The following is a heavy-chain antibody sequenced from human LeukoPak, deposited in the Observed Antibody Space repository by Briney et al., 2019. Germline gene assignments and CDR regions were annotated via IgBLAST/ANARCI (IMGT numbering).Heavy chain of an antibody. CDR2: INPNSGGT. J-gene: IGHJ6*02. V-gene: IGHV1-2*02. CDR1: GYTFTGYY. CDR3: ARVVPAALYYYGMDV. D-gene: IGHD2-2*01. Sequence: ASVKVSCKASGYTFTGYYMHWVRQAPGQGLEWMGWINPNSGGTNYAQKFQGRVTMTRDTSISTAYMGLSRLRSDDTAVYYCARVVPAALYYYGMDVWGQGTTVTVSS.